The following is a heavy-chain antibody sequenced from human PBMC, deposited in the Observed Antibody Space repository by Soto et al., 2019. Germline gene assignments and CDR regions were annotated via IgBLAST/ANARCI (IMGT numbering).Heavy chain of an antibody. CDR3: AGGPFSLYSSSLFP. Sequence: PSETLSLTCTVSGGSISSYYWSWIRQPPGKGLEWIGYIYYSGSTNYNPSLKSRVTISVDTSKNQFSLKLSSVTAADTAVYYCAGGPFSLYSSSLFPWGQGTLVTVSS. CDR2: IYYSGST. V-gene: IGHV4-59*08. J-gene: IGHJ5*02. D-gene: IGHD6-6*01. CDR1: GGSISSYY.